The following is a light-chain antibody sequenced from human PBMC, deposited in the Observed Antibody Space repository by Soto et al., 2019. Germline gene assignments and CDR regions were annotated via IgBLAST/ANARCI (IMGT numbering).Light chain of an antibody. CDR3: QQRGNWPPT. CDR2: DAS. Sequence: EIVLTQSPATLSLSPGERATLSCRASPSISSYLAWYQQKPGQAPRLLIYDASNRATGIPARFSGGGTGTDFTLTISSLEPEDFAVYYCQQRGNWPPTFGGGTKVEIK. J-gene: IGKJ4*01. CDR1: PSISSY. V-gene: IGKV3-11*01.